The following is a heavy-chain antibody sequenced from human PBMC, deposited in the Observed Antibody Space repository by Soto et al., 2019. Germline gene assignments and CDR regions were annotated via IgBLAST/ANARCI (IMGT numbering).Heavy chain of an antibody. D-gene: IGHD4-17*01. V-gene: IGHV3-11*01. CDR3: ARNTVTGKNIYYYYYYMDV. Sequence: GGSLRLSCAASGFTFSDYYMSWIRQAPGKGLEWVSYISSSGSTIYYADSVKGRFTISRDNAKNSLYLQMNSLRAEDTAVYYCARNTVTGKNIYYYYYYMDVWGKGTTVTVSS. J-gene: IGHJ6*03. CDR1: GFTFSDYY. CDR2: ISSSGSTI.